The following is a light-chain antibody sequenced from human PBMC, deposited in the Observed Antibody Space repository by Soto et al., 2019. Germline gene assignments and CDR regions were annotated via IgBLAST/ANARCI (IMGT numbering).Light chain of an antibody. V-gene: IGLV2-14*01. CDR3: TSHRKNSPLPYV. CDR1: SNDVGGYNF. Sequence: QSALTQPASVSGSPGQSITISCTGTSNDVGGYNFVSWYQQHPGKAPKVMISEVSNRPSGVSIRFSGSKSGNTASLTISGLQAADEADYYCTSHRKNSPLPYVFGTGTKLTVL. J-gene: IGLJ1*01. CDR2: EVS.